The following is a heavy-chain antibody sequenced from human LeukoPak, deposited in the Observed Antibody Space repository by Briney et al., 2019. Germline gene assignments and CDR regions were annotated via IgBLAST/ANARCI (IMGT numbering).Heavy chain of an antibody. CDR2: INPSGGST. D-gene: IGHD6-13*01. CDR1: GYTFTSYY. V-gene: IGHV1-46*01. Sequence: ASVKVSCKASGYTFTSYYMHWVRQAPGQGLEWIGIINPSGGSTSYAQKFQGRVTITRDTSASTAYMELSSLRSEDTAVYYCARDPGAAADVFDYWGQGTLVTVSS. CDR3: ARDPGAAADVFDY. J-gene: IGHJ4*02.